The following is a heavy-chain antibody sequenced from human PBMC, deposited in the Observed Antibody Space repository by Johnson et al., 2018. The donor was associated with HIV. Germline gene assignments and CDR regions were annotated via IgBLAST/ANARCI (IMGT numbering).Heavy chain of an antibody. CDR2: ISYDGSNK. V-gene: IGHV3-30*18. CDR1: GFTFSSYG. D-gene: IGHD3-3*01. Sequence: QVQLVESGGGVVQPGRSLRLSCAASGFTFSSYGMHWVRQAPGKGLEWVAVISYDGSNKYYADSVKGRFTISRDNSKNTLYLQMNSLRAEDTALYYCAKDKALRTSCGVVGPGAFDIWGQGTMVTVSS. J-gene: IGHJ3*02. CDR3: AKDKALRTSCGVVGPGAFDI.